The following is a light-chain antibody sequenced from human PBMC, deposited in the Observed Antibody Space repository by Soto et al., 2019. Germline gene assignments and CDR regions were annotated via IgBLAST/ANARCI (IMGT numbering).Light chain of an antibody. CDR2: WAS. Sequence: DIVMTQSPDSLAVSLGEMATINCKSIQSVLDRCNNKNYLAWYQQKPGQPPKLLIYWASNRESGVPDRFSGSGSGTDFPLTISSLQGEDVAIYYFQQYYSFPWTFGQGTKVEIK. CDR1: QSVLDRCNNKNY. J-gene: IGKJ1*01. CDR3: QQYYSFPWT. V-gene: IGKV4-1*01.